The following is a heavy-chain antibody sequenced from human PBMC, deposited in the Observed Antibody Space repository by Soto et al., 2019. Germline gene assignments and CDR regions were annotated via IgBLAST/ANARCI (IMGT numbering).Heavy chain of an antibody. CDR1: GFTVSSNY. CDR2: IYSGGST. CDR3: ARVGTDYYYGMDV. V-gene: IGHV3-53*01. D-gene: IGHD1-26*01. J-gene: IGHJ6*02. Sequence: GGSLRLSCAASGFTVSSNYMSWVRQAPGKGLEWVSVIYSGGSTYYADSVKGRFTISRDNSKNTLYLQMNSLRAEDTAVYYCARVGTDYYYGMDVWGQGTTVTVSS.